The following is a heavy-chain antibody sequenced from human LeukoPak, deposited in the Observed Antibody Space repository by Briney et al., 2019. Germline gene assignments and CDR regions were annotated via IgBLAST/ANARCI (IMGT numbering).Heavy chain of an antibody. D-gene: IGHD7-27*01. J-gene: IGHJ4*02. CDR2: MSPNSGDT. Sequence: GASVKVSCKASGYTFTSYFLHWLRQAPGQRPEWMGWMSPNSGDTGYAQKFQDRVTMTRNTSISTAYMELSSLRSDDTAVYYCARGPPNWGYDYWGPGTLVTVSS. V-gene: IGHV1-8*02. CDR1: GYTFTSYF. CDR3: ARGPPNWGYDY.